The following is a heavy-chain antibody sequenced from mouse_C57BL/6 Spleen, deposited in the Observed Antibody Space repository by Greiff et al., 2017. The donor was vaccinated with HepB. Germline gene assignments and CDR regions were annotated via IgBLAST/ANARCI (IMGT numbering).Heavy chain of an antibody. D-gene: IGHD1-1*01. Sequence: VHLVESGAELVKPGASVKISCKASGYAFSSYWMNWVKQRPGKGLEWIGQIYPGDGDTNYNGKFKGKATLTADKSSSTAYMQLSSLTSEDSAVYFCARSPGSSYGYFDVWGTGTTVTVSS. CDR3: ARSPGSSYGYFDV. CDR2: IYPGDGDT. CDR1: GYAFSSYW. V-gene: IGHV1-80*01. J-gene: IGHJ1*03.